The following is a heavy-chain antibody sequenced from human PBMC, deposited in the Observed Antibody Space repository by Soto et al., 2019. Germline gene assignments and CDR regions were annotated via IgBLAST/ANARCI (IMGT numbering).Heavy chain of an antibody. D-gene: IGHD3-16*01. Sequence: QVQLVQSGDEVKKPGASVKVSCKASGYIFVNYGIAWVRQAPGQGLEWMGWISPYTGNTHSATEVQGRLTITTDTSTSTASMDLGSLTSDDTAVYYCVMVDNYVTPTPQDVWGQGTTVTVSS. CDR3: VMVDNYVTPTPQDV. V-gene: IGHV1-18*01. J-gene: IGHJ6*02. CDR2: ISPYTGNT. CDR1: GYIFVNYG.